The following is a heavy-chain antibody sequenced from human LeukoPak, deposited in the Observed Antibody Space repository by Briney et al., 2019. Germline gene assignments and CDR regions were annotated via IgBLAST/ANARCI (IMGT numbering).Heavy chain of an antibody. CDR3: ARSSMFRGVTVDY. CDR1: GGSINSSSYY. J-gene: IGHJ4*02. Sequence: SQTLSLTCTVSGGSINSSSYYWGWIRQPPGEALKWIGSIYHSGYTYYNPSHKSRVTISVDTSKSQFSLKLSSVTAADTAVYYCARSSMFRGVTVDYWGQGTLVTVSS. D-gene: IGHD3-10*01. CDR2: IYHSGYT. V-gene: IGHV4-39*01.